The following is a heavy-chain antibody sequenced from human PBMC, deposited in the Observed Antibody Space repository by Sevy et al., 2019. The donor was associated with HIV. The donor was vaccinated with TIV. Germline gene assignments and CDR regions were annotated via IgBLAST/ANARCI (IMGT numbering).Heavy chain of an antibody. CDR1: GYTFTGYY. CDR2: INRNSHGT. V-gene: IGHV1-2*02. J-gene: IGHJ4*02. D-gene: IGHD3-9*01. CDR3: ARVGYFDWLLPFDY. Sequence: ASVKVSCKASGYTFTGYYMHWGRQAPGQGLEWMGWINRNSHGTNYAQKFQGRVTMTRDTSISTAYMELNRLRCDDTAVYYCARVGYFDWLLPFDYWGQGTLVTVSS.